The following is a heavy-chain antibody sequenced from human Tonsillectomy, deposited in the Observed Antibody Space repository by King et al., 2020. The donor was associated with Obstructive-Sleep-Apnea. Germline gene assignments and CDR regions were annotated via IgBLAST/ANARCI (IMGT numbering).Heavy chain of an antibody. CDR2: ISYDGSNK. J-gene: IGHJ6*02. CDR3: AKELIAAAATGGMDV. D-gene: IGHD6-13*01. CDR1: GFTFSSYG. Sequence: VQLVESGGGVVQPGRSLRLSCTASGFTFSSYGMNVVRQAPGKGLEWLAVISYDGSNKYYIDSVKGRFTFARDNSKNTLYLQMNSLRPEDTAVYYCAKELIAAAATGGMDVWGQGTTVTVSS. V-gene: IGHV3-30*18.